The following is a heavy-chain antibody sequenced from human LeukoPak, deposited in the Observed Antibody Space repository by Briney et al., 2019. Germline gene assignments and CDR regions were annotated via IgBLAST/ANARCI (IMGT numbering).Heavy chain of an antibody. CDR1: GGTFSSYA. J-gene: IGHJ3*02. CDR3: ARGLSSSIRGYAFDI. V-gene: IGHV1-69*05. D-gene: IGHD6-6*01. Sequence: ASVKVSCKASGGTFSSYAISWVRQAPGQGLEWMGGIIPIFGTANYAQKFQGRVTIITDESTSTAYMELSSLRSEDTAVYYCARGLSSSIRGYAFDIWGQGTMVTVSS. CDR2: IIPIFGTA.